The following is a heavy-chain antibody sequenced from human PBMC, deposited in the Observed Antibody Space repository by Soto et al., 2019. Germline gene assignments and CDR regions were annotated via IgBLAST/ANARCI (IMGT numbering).Heavy chain of an antibody. CDR2: VRSKIHNYAT. J-gene: IGHJ6*02. V-gene: IGHV3-73*02. CDR1: GFTFSRSD. CDR3: SRHEEGRRMVFYGMDV. D-gene: IGHD2-8*01. Sequence: QLVESGGGLVQAGGSLRLSCSASGFTFSRSDLHWVRQAPGKGLGWVGRVRSKIHNYATSFADSVRGRFTISRNDSDNTVSLEMSGLKSEDTALYYCSRHEEGRRMVFYGMDVWGQGTTVTVSS.